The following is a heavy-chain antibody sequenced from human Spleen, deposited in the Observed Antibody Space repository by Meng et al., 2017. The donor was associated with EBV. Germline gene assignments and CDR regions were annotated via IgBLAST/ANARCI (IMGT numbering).Heavy chain of an antibody. D-gene: IGHD6-13*01. CDR3: ARERGSSWYRDY. J-gene: IGHJ4*02. Sequence: QVQLVQSGAEMKKPGASVKVSCKASGYTFNTYAIPWVRQAPGQGLEWMGWISAYDAKTKYPQRLQGRVTMTTDTSTRTAYMELRSLRSDDTAVYYCARERGSSWYRDYWGQGTLVTVSS. CDR1: GYTFNTYA. CDR2: ISAYDAKT. V-gene: IGHV1-18*01.